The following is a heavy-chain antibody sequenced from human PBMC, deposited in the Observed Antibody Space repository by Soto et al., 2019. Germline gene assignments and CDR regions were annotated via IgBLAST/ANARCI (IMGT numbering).Heavy chain of an antibody. CDR1: GYTFTSYG. D-gene: IGHD2-15*01. CDR3: ARDFGLGGRFNAVPYCRXGSCYSQFDY. CDR2: ISAYNGNT. J-gene: IGHJ4*02. V-gene: IGHV1-18*01. Sequence: ASVKVSCKASGYTFTSYGISWVRQAPGQGLEWMGWISAYNGNTNYAQKLQGRVTMTTDTSTSTAYMELRSLRSDDTAVYYCARDFGLGGRFNAVPYCRXGSCYSQFDYWGQGTLVTV.